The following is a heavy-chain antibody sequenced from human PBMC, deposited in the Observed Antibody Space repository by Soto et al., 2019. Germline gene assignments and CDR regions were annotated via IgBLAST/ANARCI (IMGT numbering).Heavy chain of an antibody. Sequence: GGSLRLSCAASGFTFSSYGMHWVRQAPGKGLEWVAVISYDGSNKYYADSVKGRFTISRDNSKNTLYLQMNSLRAEDTAVYYCAKDRGKGGYYYYGMDVWGQGTTVTVSS. V-gene: IGHV3-30*18. D-gene: IGHD2-15*01. CDR1: GFTFSSYG. J-gene: IGHJ6*02. CDR2: ISYDGSNK. CDR3: AKDRGKGGYYYYGMDV.